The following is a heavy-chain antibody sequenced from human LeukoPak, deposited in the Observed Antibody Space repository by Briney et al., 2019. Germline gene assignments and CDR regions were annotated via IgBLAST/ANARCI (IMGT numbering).Heavy chain of an antibody. D-gene: IGHD5-18*01. CDR1: GFTFSSYA. J-gene: IGHJ4*02. Sequence: PGGSLRLSCAASGFTFSSYAMHWVRQAPGKGLEWVAVISYDGSNKYYADSVKGRFTISRDNSENTLYLQMNSLRAEDTAVYYCARGGGYSYGYPGYFDYWGQGTLVTVSS. V-gene: IGHV3-30-3*01. CDR2: ISYDGSNK. CDR3: ARGGGYSYGYPGYFDY.